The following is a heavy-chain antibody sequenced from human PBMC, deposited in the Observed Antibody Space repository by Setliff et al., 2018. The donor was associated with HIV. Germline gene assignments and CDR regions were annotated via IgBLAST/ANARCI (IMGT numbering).Heavy chain of an antibody. CDR3: ARDRHTSWSLEY. J-gene: IGHJ4*02. CDR2: VDGANNK. D-gene: IGHD3-3*01. CDR1: GFTFSTSG. Sequence: PGGSLRLSCAASGFTFSTSGIHWVRQAPGKGPEWVALVDGANNKYYGDAVKGRFSISREDSKNRLFLQMNSLRPEDTAVYYCARDRHTSWSLEYWGRGTLVTVSS. V-gene: IGHV3-30*02.